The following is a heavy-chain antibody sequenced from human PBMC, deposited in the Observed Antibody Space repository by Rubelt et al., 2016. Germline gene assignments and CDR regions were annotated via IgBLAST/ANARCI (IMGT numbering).Heavy chain of an antibody. J-gene: IGHJ4*02. Sequence: ASGFTYTYSTMTWVRQAPVKGLEWVSAISGNGGSTYYADSVRGRFTISRDNSRNTLYLQMNSLRAEDPAVYYCAKGHSNLDYWGQGTLVTVSS. CDR2: ISGNGGST. V-gene: IGHV3-23*01. D-gene: IGHD6-13*01. CDR3: AKGHSNLDY. CDR1: GFTYTYST.